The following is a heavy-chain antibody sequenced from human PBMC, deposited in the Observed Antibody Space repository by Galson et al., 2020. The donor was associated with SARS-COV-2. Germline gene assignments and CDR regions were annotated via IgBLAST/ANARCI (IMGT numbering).Heavy chain of an antibody. CDR3: ARDRLEYLSSSNYYYGMDV. V-gene: IGHV4-39*07. Sequence: SETLSLTCTVSGGSISSNDYYWGWLRQPPGKGLEWIATIHYTGGTYYNPSLKSRVTISVDTSRNQFSLRLSSVIAADTAVYFCARDRLEYLSSSNYYYGMDVWGQGTTVTVSS. J-gene: IGHJ6*02. CDR1: GGSISSNDYY. D-gene: IGHD3-3*01. CDR2: IHYTGGT.